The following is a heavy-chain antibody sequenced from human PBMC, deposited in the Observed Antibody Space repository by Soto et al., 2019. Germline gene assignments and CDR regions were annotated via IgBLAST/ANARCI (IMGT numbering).Heavy chain of an antibody. Sequence: QVQLAESGPGLVKPSGTLSLTCGVSGGSMNNNDWWSWVRQAPGKGLEWIGEISHFGATNYNPFIKSRVTISIDTSKKQLSLTVRSVTAADTAIYYCAKNGDCSGGTHCYVGWLDPWGQGTLVTVSS. D-gene: IGHD2-15*01. CDR1: GGSMNNNDW. CDR2: ISHFGAT. V-gene: IGHV4-4*02. CDR3: AKNGDCSGGTHCYVGWLDP. J-gene: IGHJ5*02.